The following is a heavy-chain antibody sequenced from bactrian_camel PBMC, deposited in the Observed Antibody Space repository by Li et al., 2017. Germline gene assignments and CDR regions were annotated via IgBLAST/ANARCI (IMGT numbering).Heavy chain of an antibody. CDR2: IYTGDSRTV. CDR1: AITYSMYC. CDR3: AARRSSFWRCPPGTQYDL. Sequence: HVQLVESGGGSVQAGGSLRLSCATSAITYSMYCMGWFRQAPGKEREGVAAIYTGDSRTVYYADSVKGRFAISADNAENTVYMQMNSLKPEDTAMYYCAARRSSFWRCPPGTQYDLWGQGTQVTVS. J-gene: IGHJ4*01. D-gene: IGHD1*01. V-gene: IGHV3S1*01.